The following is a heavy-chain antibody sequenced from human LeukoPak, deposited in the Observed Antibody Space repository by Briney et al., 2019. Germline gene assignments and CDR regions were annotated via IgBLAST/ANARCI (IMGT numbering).Heavy chain of an antibody. D-gene: IGHD3-10*01. CDR3: ARGRGSLTY. CDR1: GGCISLYY. J-gene: IGHJ4*02. V-gene: IGHV4-59*01. Sequence: PSETLSLTCTVSGGCISLYYWSWIRQPPGKGLEGIGYFYDTRSPKYNPSLERRVTISVDMSRNQFSLNLTSVTAADTAVYYCARGRGSLTYWGQGTLATVSS. CDR2: FYDTRSP.